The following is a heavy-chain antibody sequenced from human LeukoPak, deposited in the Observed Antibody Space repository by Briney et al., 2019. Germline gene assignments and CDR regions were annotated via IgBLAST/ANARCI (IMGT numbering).Heavy chain of an antibody. CDR1: GFTFSSYW. J-gene: IGHJ4*02. V-gene: IGHV3-7*01. CDR3: ARGAKWAYYFDY. D-gene: IGHD1-26*01. Sequence: QPGGSLRLSCAASGFTFSSYWMSWVRQAPGKGLEWVANIKQDGSEKYYVDSVKGRFTISRDNAKDTLYLHMNSLTAEDTAVYYCARGAKWAYYFDYWGQGTLVTVSS. CDR2: IKQDGSEK.